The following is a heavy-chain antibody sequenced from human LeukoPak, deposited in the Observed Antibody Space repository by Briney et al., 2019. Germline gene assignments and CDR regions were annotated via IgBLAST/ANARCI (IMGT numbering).Heavy chain of an antibody. J-gene: IGHJ4*02. CDR2: INHSGST. Sequence: SETLSLTCAVYGGSFSGYYWSWIRQPPGKGLEWIGEINHSGSTNYNPSLKSRVTISVDTSKNQLSLKLSSVTAADTAVYYCAREVSGFWSGYDYWGQGTLVTVSS. D-gene: IGHD3-3*01. CDR1: GGSFSGYY. V-gene: IGHV4-34*01. CDR3: AREVSGFWSGYDY.